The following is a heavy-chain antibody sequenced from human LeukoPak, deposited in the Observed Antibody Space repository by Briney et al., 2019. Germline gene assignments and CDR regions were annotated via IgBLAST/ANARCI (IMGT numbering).Heavy chain of an antibody. CDR1: GGSISSYY. CDR2: IYYSGTT. V-gene: IGHV4-59*01. Sequence: SETLSLTCTVSGGSISSYYWSWIRQPPGKGLEWIGYIYYSGTTNYNPSLKSRVTISVDTSKNQFSLKLSTVTAADTAVYYCARGVYIAAAQYGYWGQGTLVSVSS. CDR3: ARGVYIAAAQYGY. D-gene: IGHD6-13*01. J-gene: IGHJ4*02.